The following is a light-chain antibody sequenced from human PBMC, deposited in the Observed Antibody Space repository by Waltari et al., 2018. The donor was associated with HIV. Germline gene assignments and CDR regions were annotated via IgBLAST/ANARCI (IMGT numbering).Light chain of an antibody. J-gene: IGLJ1*01. Sequence: QSVLTQPPSVSGAPGQRVTISCTGSSSKIGAGYDVHWSQQLPGTAPKLLIYGNSNRPSGVPDRFSGSKSGTSASLAITGLQAEDEADYYCQSYDSSLSALYVFGTGTKVTVL. CDR2: GNS. V-gene: IGLV1-40*01. CDR1: SSKIGAGYD. CDR3: QSYDSSLSALYV.